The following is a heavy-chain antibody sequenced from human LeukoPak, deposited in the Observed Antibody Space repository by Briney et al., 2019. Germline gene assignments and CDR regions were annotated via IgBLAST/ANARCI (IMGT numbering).Heavy chain of an antibody. D-gene: IGHD2-21*02. V-gene: IGHV3-7*02. J-gene: IGHJ4*02. Sequence: GGSLRLSCVASGFTFSSYWMSWVRQAPGKGLEWVANIRQDGGEIYYVDSVKGRFTISRDNSKNTLYLQMASLRSEDMAVYYCARGCGGACRGIDYWGQGTLVTVSS. CDR2: IRQDGGEI. CDR1: GFTFSSYW. CDR3: ARGCGGACRGIDY.